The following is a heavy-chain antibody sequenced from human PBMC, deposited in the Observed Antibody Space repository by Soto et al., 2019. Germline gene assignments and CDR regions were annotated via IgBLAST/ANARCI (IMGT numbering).Heavy chain of an antibody. CDR3: ARDNAGWDTMVRGVPFTLPMDV. V-gene: IGHV1-69*13. Sequence: ASVKVSCKASGGTFSSYAISWVRQAPGQGLEWMGGIIPIFGTANYAQKFQGRVTITADESTSTAYMELSSLRSEDTAVYYCARDNAGWDTMVRGVPFTLPMDVWGQGTTVTVSS. J-gene: IGHJ6*02. CDR1: GGTFSSYA. CDR2: IIPIFGTA. D-gene: IGHD3-10*01.